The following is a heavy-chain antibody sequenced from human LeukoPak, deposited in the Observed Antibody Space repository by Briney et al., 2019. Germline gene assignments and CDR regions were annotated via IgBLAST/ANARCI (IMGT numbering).Heavy chain of an antibody. J-gene: IGHJ4*02. Sequence: QSGGSLRLSCAASGFTFSSYAMSWARHAPGKGLEWVSAISGSGGNTYYADSVKGRFTISRDNSKNTLYLQMNSLRAEDTAVYCCAKDQVRYSGLEYWGQGTLVTVSS. CDR1: GFTFSSYA. V-gene: IGHV3-23*01. D-gene: IGHD5-12*01. CDR3: AKDQVRYSGLEY. CDR2: ISGSGGNT.